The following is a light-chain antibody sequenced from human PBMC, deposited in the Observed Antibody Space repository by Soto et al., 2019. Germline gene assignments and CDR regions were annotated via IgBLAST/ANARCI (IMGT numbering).Light chain of an antibody. CDR1: SSEVGGYNY. CDR3: NSYTSSSTLVV. CDR2: DVS. J-gene: IGLJ2*01. Sequence: QSALTQPASVSGSPGQSITISCTGTSSEVGGYNYVSWYQQHPGKAPKLMIYDVSNRPSGVSNRFSGSKSGNTASLTISGLQAEDEADYYCNSYTSSSTLVVFGGWTKLTVL. V-gene: IGLV2-14*03.